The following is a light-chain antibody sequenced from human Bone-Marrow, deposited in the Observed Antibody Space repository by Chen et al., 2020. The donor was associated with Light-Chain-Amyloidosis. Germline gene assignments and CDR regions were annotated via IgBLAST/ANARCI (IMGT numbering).Light chain of an antibody. V-gene: IGLV6-57*01. J-gene: IGLJ3*02. CDR3: QSYQGSSQGV. Sequence: NFMLTHPHSVSESPRNTVIISFTRSSGSIATNYVLWYQQRPGSSPTTVIYEDDQRPSGVPDRFSGSIDRSSNSASLTISGLKTEDEADYDCQSYQGSSQGVFGGGTKLTVL. CDR2: EDD. CDR1: SGSIATNY.